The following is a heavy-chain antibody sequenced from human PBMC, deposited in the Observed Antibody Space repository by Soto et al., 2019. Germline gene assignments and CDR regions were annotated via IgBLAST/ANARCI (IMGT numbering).Heavy chain of an antibody. J-gene: IGHJ3*02. V-gene: IGHV4-59*01. D-gene: IGHD2-2*01. CDR3: ARGYCSSTSCYLGQNAFDI. CDR2: IYYSGST. Sequence: PSETLSLTCTVSGGSISSYYWSWIRQPPGKGLEWIGYIYYSGSTNYNPSLKSRVTISVDTSKNQFSLKLSSVTAADTAVYYCARGYCSSTSCYLGQNAFDIWGQGTMVTVSS. CDR1: GGSISSYY.